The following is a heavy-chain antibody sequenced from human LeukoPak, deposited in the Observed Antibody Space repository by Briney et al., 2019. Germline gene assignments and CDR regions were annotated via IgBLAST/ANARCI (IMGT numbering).Heavy chain of an antibody. CDR2: IYYSGST. D-gene: IGHD4-17*01. J-gene: IGHJ5*02. CDR3: ARGISSFDYGDYWFDP. V-gene: IGHV4-39*07. CDR1: GGSISSGNYY. Sequence: SETLSLTCTVSGGSISSGNYYWGWIRQPPGKGPHWIGSIYYSGSTYFSPSLKSRVTIPADTSKNRFSLTLNSVTAADSAMYYCARGISSFDYGDYWFDPWGQGTLVTVSS.